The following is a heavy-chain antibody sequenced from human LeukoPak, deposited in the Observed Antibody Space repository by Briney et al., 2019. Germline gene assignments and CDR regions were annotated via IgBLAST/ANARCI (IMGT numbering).Heavy chain of an antibody. D-gene: IGHD4-17*01. Sequence: PSETLSLTCTVSGGSISSSSYFWGWIRQPPGKGLEWIGSIFYSGSIYYNPSLNSRVTISIDTSKYQFSLRLSSVTAADTAVYYCARQMNTVTADYWGQGTLVTVSS. J-gene: IGHJ4*02. CDR2: IFYSGSI. CDR1: GGSISSSSYF. V-gene: IGHV4-39*01. CDR3: ARQMNTVTADY.